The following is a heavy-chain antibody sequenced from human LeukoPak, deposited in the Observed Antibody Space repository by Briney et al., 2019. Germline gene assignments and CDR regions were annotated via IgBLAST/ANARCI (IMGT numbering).Heavy chain of an antibody. D-gene: IGHD1-26*01. J-gene: IGHJ4*02. CDR3: AIGESYPDY. CDR2: IKGDGSEK. V-gene: IGHV3-7*01. CDR1: GFTFSSYS. Sequence: GGSLRLSCAASGFTFSSYSMNWVRQAPGKGLEWVANIKGDGSEKYYVDSVKGRFTISRDNAKNSLYLQMNSLRAEDTAVYYCAIGESYPDYWGQGTLVTVSS.